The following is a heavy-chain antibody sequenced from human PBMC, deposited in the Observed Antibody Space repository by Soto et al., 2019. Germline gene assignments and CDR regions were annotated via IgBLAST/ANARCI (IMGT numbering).Heavy chain of an antibody. D-gene: IGHD1-26*01. CDR3: AKNQGVELVPLATVDWFDP. CDR1: GFTFSSYA. Sequence: GGSLRLSCAASGFTFSSYAMSWVRQAPGKGLEWVSAISGSGGSTYYADSVKGRFTISRDNSKNTLYLQMNSLRAEDTAVCHCAKNQGVELVPLATVDWFDPWGQGSVVTVSS. V-gene: IGHV3-23*01. J-gene: IGHJ5*02. CDR2: ISGSGGST.